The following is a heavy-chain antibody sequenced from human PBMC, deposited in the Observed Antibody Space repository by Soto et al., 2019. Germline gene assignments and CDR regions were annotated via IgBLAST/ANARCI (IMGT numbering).Heavy chain of an antibody. CDR3: ARQMRGPITDFVWLSPVTS. Sequence: QLRLQESGPGRVKPSASLSLTCTVSGASITSDAVYWGWSRRPPGQGVEWIGAISHSGDTFYNPPLTSRLTMSIHSSTNPFSLEPTPGTAADATVYSCARQMRGPITDFVWLSPVTSWGQGTLVTVSS. CDR2: ISHSGDT. D-gene: IGHD3-9*01. V-gene: IGHV4-39*01. CDR1: GASITSDAVY. J-gene: IGHJ5*02.